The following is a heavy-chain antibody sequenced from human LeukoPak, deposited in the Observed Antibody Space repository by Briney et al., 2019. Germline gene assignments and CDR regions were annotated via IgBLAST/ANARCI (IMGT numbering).Heavy chain of an antibody. CDR1: GLTFSSYS. CDR2: ISSSSSYI. CDR3: ARYPVAAGTRSYYYYMDV. Sequence: GGSLRLSCAASGLTFSSYSMNWVRQAPGKGLEWVSSISSSSSYIYYADSVKGRFTISKDNAKNSLYLQMNRLRAEDTAVYYCARYPVAAGTRSYYYYMDVWGKGTTVTVSS. J-gene: IGHJ6*03. V-gene: IGHV3-21*01. D-gene: IGHD6-19*01.